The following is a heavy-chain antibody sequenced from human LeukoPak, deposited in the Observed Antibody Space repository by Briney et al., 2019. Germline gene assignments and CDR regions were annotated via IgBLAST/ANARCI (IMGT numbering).Heavy chain of an antibody. Sequence: SETLSLTCTVSGGSISSHYWSWIRQPPGKGLEWIGYIYYSGSTNYSPSLKSRVTISVDTSKNQFSLKLSSVTAADTAVYYCARGIYDFWSGYYMSYYYYYMDVWGKGTTVTVSS. J-gene: IGHJ6*03. CDR3: ARGIYDFWSGYYMSYYYYYMDV. V-gene: IGHV4-59*11. CDR2: IYYSGST. D-gene: IGHD3-3*01. CDR1: GGSISSHY.